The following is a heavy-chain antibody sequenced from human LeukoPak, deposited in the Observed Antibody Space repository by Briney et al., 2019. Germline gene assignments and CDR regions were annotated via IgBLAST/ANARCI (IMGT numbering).Heavy chain of an antibody. CDR1: GFTFSSYG. Sequence: PGGSLRLSCAAAGFTFSSYGMHWVRQAPGKGLEWVAFIRYDGSNKYYADSVKGRFTISRDNSKNTLYLQMNSLRAEDTAVYYCARGAQYSSSWFFDYWGQGTLVTVSS. D-gene: IGHD6-13*01. V-gene: IGHV3-30*02. CDR2: IRYDGSNK. J-gene: IGHJ4*02. CDR3: ARGAQYSSSWFFDY.